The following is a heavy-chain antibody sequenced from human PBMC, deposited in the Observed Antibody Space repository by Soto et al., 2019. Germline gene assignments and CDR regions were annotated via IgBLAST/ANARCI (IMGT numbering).Heavy chain of an antibody. CDR2: ISGSDGST. J-gene: IGHJ2*01. D-gene: IGHD1-7*01. CDR3: ARDFMGPRSMAGSTFDL. CDR1: GFSFSSYA. V-gene: IGHV3-23*01. Sequence: SRRLSCVASGFSFSSYAMSWVRPAPGKGLEWVSVISGSDGSTYYADSVKGRFTISRDISKKSLHLQMDSLKTEDTAVYYCARDFMGPRSMAGSTFDLWGRGTLVTVSS.